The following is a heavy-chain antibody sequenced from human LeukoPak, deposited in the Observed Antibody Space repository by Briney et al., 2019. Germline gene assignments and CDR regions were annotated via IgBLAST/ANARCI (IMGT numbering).Heavy chain of an antibody. CDR3: AKDRSDPSMVYNFDC. CDR1: GFTFSSYA. V-gene: IGHV3-23*01. J-gene: IGHJ4*02. Sequence: PGGSLRLSCAASGFTFSSYAMSWVRQVPGKGLEWVSGVSASGDSTYYSESVKGRFTISRDISKNTLYLQMNSLRAEDTAVYYCAKDRSDPSMVYNFDCWGQGTLVTVSS. D-gene: IGHD5-18*01. CDR2: VSASGDST.